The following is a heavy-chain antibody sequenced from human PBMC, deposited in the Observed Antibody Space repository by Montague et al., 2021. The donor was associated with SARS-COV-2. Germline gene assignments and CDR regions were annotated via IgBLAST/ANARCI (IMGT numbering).Heavy chain of an antibody. CDR3: ARENNWNLNGWFDP. D-gene: IGHD1-20*01. V-gene: IGHV4-39*07. CDR1: GGSISSSSYY. J-gene: IGHJ5*02. Sequence: SDTLFLTCTVSGGSISSSSYYWGWIRQPPGKGLEWIGSIYYSGSTNYNPSLKSRVTISVDTSKNQFSLKLSSVTAADTAVYYCARENNWNLNGWFDPWGQGTLVTVSS. CDR2: IYYSGST.